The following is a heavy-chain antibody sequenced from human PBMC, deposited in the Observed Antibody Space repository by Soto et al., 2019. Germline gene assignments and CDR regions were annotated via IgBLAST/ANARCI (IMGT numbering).Heavy chain of an antibody. CDR1: GGSISSGDYY. CDR3: ARVEGPHYYDSSGYYSDY. CDR2: IYYSGST. Sequence: QVQLQESGPGLVKPSQTLSLTCTVSGGSISSGDYYWSWIRQPPGKGLEWIGYIYYSGSTYYNPSLKSRVTISVDTSKNQFSLKLSSVTAADTAVYYCARVEGPHYYDSSGYYSDYWGQGTLVTVSS. V-gene: IGHV4-30-4*01. D-gene: IGHD3-22*01. J-gene: IGHJ4*02.